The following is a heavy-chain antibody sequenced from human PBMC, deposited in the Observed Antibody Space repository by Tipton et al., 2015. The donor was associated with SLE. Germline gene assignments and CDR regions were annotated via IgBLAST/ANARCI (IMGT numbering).Heavy chain of an antibody. CDR3: ARKGEDCGDLGWWCEP. J-gene: IGHJ5*02. CDR1: GGSFSGYY. CDR2: INHSGST. Sequence: TLSLTCAVYGGSFSGYYWSWIRQPPGKGLEWIGEINHSGSTNYNPSLKSRVTISVDTSKNQFSLKLSSVTAADTAVYYCARKGEDCGDLGWWCEPWGQGTLVTVSP. D-gene: IGHD4-17*01. V-gene: IGHV4-34*01.